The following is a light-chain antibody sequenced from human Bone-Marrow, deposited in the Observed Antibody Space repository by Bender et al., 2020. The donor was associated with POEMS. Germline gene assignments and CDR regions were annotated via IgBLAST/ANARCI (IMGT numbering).Light chain of an antibody. CDR3: SSYAGSNTAV. Sequence: SYELTQPPSVSVSPGQTATITCSGEKLGEEYACWYQQKPGQSPVVVIYQDTKRPSGVPDRFSGSKSGNTASLTVSGLQAEDEADYYCSSYAGSNTAVFGGGTKLTVL. V-gene: IGLV3-1*01. CDR1: KLGEEY. J-gene: IGLJ2*01. CDR2: QDT.